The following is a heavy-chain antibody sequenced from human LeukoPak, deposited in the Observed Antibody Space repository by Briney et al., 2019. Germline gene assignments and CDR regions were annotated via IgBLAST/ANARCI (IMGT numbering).Heavy chain of an antibody. CDR2: SWYDGSNK. CDR3: ARGIPIPATHPIDY. V-gene: IGHV3-33*03. D-gene: IGHD5-12*01. CDR1: GFTFTSYG. J-gene: IGHJ4*02. Sequence: GGSLRLSCAASGFTFTSYGMHWVRQAPGKGLERVAMSWYDGSNKHYADSVKGRFTISRDTSKNTLYLQMNSLRADDTAVYYCARGIPIPATHPIDYWGQGSLVTVSS.